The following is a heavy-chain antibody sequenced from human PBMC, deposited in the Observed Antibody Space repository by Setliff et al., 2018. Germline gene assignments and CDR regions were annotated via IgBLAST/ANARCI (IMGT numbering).Heavy chain of an antibody. CDR3: ARAHPSRMIVVVRAYYYFDY. V-gene: IGHV4-61*09. Sequence: SETLSLTCTVSGGSISSGSYYWSWIRQPAGKGLEWIGHIYTSGSTNYNPSLKSRVTISVDTSKNQFSLKRSSVTAADTAVYYCARAHPSRMIVVVRAYYYFDYWGQGTLVTVSS. CDR1: GGSISSGSYY. CDR2: IYTSGST. J-gene: IGHJ4*02. D-gene: IGHD3-22*01.